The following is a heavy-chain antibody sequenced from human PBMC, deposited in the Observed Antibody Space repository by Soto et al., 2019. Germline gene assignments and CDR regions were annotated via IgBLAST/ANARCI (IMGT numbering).Heavy chain of an antibody. V-gene: IGHV4-34*01. CDR1: GGSFSGYY. Sequence: SETLSLTCAVYGGSFSGYYWSWIRQPPGKGLEWIGEINHSGSTNYNPSLKSRVTISVDTSKNQFSLKLSSVTAADTAVYYCARRHFDHNWFDPWGQGTLVTVSS. D-gene: IGHD3-3*02. CDR3: ARRHFDHNWFDP. J-gene: IGHJ5*02. CDR2: INHSGST.